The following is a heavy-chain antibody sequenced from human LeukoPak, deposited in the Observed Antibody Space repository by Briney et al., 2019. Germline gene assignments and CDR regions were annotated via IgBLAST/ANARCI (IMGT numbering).Heavy chain of an antibody. CDR3: ARRGAVAGGGRIYGMDV. Sequence: PSETLSLTCTVSGVSISGYYWSWIRQPPGKGLEWIGYSYYSGSTNYNPSLKSRVTISVDASKNQFSLKLSSVTAADTAVYYCARRGAVAGGGRIYGMDVWGQGTTVTASS. CDR2: SYYSGST. J-gene: IGHJ6*02. CDR1: GVSISGYY. V-gene: IGHV4-59*08. D-gene: IGHD6-19*01.